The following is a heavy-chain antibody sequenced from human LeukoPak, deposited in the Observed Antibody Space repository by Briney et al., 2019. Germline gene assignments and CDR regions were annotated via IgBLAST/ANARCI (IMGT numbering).Heavy chain of an antibody. J-gene: IGHJ6*03. Sequence: PSETLSLTCTVSGGSISSGDYYWSWIRQPPGKGLEWIGYMYYSGSTYHNPSLKSRVVISVDTSKNQFSLQLNSVTPEDTAVYYCARSSLESQNYYHYYYMDVWGKGTTVTVSS. CDR1: GGSISSGDYY. D-gene: IGHD3-3*01. CDR2: MYYSGST. V-gene: IGHV4-30-4*01. CDR3: ARSSLESQNYYHYYYMDV.